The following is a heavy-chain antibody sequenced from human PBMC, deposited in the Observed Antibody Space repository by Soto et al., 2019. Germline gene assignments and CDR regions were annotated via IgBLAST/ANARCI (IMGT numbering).Heavy chain of an antibody. CDR2: IYYSGST. V-gene: IGHV4-59*08. D-gene: IGHD2-21*02. CDR3: ASRYGGDFDI. J-gene: IGHJ3*02. CDR1: GGSISSYY. Sequence: QVQLQESGPGLVKPSETLSLTCTVSGGSISSYYWSWIRQPPGKGLEWIGYIYYSGSTNYNPSLKSRVTISVDTSKNQFALKLSSVTAADTAVYYCASRYGGDFDIWGQGTMVTVSS.